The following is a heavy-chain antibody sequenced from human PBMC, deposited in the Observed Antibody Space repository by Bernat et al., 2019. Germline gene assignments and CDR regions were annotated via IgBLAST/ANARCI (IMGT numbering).Heavy chain of an antibody. Sequence: QVQLVESGGGVVQPGRSLRLSCAASGFTFSSYGMHWVRQAPGKGLEWVAVRWYDGSNKYYADSVKGRFTISRDNSKNTLYLQMNSLRAEDTAVYYCARDGETYGSGSRPYYYYYGMDVWGQGTTVTVSS. CDR2: RWYDGSNK. J-gene: IGHJ6*02. CDR3: ARDGETYGSGSRPYYYYYGMDV. CDR1: GFTFSSYG. V-gene: IGHV3-33*01. D-gene: IGHD3-10*01.